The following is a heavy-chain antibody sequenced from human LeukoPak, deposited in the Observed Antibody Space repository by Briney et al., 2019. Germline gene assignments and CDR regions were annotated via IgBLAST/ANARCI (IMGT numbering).Heavy chain of an antibody. D-gene: IGHD5-12*01. CDR2: IYTSGST. J-gene: IGHJ6*03. CDR1: GGSISSYD. CDR3: ARDRTPGYSGYGYYYYMDV. Sequence: SETLSLTCTVSGGSISSYDGSWLRQPAGKGLEWSGRIYTSGSTNYNPSLKSRVTMSVETSKNQFSLELSSVTAADTAVYYCARDRTPGYSGYGYYYYMDVWGKGTTVTVSS. V-gene: IGHV4-4*07.